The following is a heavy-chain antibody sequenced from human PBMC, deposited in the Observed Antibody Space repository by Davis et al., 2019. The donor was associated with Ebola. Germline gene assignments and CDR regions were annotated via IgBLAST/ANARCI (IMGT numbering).Heavy chain of an antibody. CDR3: TRQAPFDY. J-gene: IGHJ4*02. Sequence: ASVKVSCKASGDTFSTYAINWIRQAPGQGLEWLGWIDTNTGHPTYAQGFTGRLALSLDTSVSTAYLQISSLKTEDTAVYFCTRQAPFDYWGRGTLVTVSS. V-gene: IGHV7-4-1*02. CDR2: IDTNTGHP. CDR1: GDTFSTYA.